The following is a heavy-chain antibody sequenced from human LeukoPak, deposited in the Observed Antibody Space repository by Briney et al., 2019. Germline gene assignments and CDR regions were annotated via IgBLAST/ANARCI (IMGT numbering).Heavy chain of an antibody. CDR3: ARAFGVVTPLDV. V-gene: IGHV4-59*01. D-gene: IGHD3-3*01. Sequence: SETLSLTCTVSGGSIRSYYWNWIRQPPGKGLEWIGYIYYSGSTNYNPSLKSRVTISVDTSKNQFSLKLSSVTAADTAVYYCARAFGVVTPLDVWGQGTTVTVSS. CDR1: GGSIRSYY. CDR2: IYYSGST. J-gene: IGHJ6*02.